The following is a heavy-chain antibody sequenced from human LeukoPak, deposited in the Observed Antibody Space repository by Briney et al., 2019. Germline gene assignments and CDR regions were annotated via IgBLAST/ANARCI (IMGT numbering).Heavy chain of an antibody. CDR1: GGSISSTNW. CDR2: ISLSGLT. CDR3: SRESGAFSPFCY. Sequence: PSETLSLTCGVSGGSISSTNWWSWVRPPPGQGLEWIGEISLSGLTNYNPSLKSRVTMSLDKSKNHLSLNLTSVTAADTAVYYCSRESGAFSPFCYWGQGTLVTVSS. D-gene: IGHD1-26*01. J-gene: IGHJ4*02. V-gene: IGHV4-4*02.